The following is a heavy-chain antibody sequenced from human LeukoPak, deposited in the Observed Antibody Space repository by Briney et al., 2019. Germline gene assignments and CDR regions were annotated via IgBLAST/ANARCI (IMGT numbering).Heavy chain of an antibody. CDR3: AREAGYGMDV. J-gene: IGHJ6*02. V-gene: IGHV3-11*01. D-gene: IGHD6-13*01. CDR1: GFPFSDYY. CDR2: LSGSGSDI. Sequence: GGSLRLSCVASGFPFSDYYMSWIRQAPGEGLDWVAYLSGSGSDIYYADSVKGRFTISRDNAKNSLHLQMNSLRAEDTAVYYCAREAGYGMDVWGQGTTVTVSS.